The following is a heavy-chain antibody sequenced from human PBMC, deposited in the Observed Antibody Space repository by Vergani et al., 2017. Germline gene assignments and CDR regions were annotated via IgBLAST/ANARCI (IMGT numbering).Heavy chain of an antibody. V-gene: IGHV1-46*03. CDR1: GYTFTSYY. D-gene: IGHD5-18*01. CDR2: INPSGGST. Sequence: QVQLVQSGAEVKKPGASVKVSCKASGYTFTSYYMHWVRQAPGQGLEWMGIINPSGGSTSYAQKFQGRVTMTRDTSTSTVYMELSSLRSEDTAVYYCARVMAETAMVTPSIDYWGQGTLVTVSS. CDR3: ARVMAETAMVTPSIDY. J-gene: IGHJ4*02.